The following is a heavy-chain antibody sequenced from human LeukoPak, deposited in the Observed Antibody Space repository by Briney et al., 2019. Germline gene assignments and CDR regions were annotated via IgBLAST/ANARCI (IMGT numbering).Heavy chain of an antibody. D-gene: IGHD2-15*01. CDR1: GFTFSSTW. CDR2: IKQDGSEK. Sequence: GGSLRLSCAASGFTFSSTWMSWVRQAPGKGLEWVANIKQDGSEKHYVDSVKGRFTISRDNAKNLLYLQMSSLRAEGTAEYYCARSVVAATETFDYWGQGTLVTVSS. J-gene: IGHJ4*02. CDR3: ARSVVAATETFDY. V-gene: IGHV3-7*01.